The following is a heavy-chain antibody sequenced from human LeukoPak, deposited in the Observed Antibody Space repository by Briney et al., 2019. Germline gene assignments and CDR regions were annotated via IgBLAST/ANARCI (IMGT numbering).Heavy chain of an antibody. Sequence: SVKVSCKASGGTFSSYAISWVRQAPGQGLEWMGGIIPIFGTANYAQKFQGRVTITADESTSTAYTELSSLRSEDTAVYYCARGGYYGSGSYSPIDYWGQGTLVTVSS. CDR1: GGTFSSYA. D-gene: IGHD3-10*01. CDR3: ARGGYYGSGSYSPIDY. V-gene: IGHV1-69*01. J-gene: IGHJ4*02. CDR2: IIPIFGTA.